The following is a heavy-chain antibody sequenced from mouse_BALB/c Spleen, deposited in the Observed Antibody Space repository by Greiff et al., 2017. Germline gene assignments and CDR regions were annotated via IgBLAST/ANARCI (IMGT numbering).Heavy chain of an antibody. Sequence: EVHLVESGGGLVQPGGSLKLSCAASGFTFSSYTMSWVRQTPEKRLEWVAYISNGGGSTYYPDTVKGRFTISRDNAKNTLYLQMSSLKSEDTAMYYCASPGNGYAMDDWGQGTSVTVSS. CDR3: ASPGNGYAMDD. D-gene: IGHD2-1*01. CDR2: ISNGGGST. J-gene: IGHJ4*01. CDR1: GFTFSSYT. V-gene: IGHV5-12-2*01.